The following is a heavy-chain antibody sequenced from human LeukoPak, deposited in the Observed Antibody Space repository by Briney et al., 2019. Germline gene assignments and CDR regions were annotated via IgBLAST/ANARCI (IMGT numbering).Heavy chain of an antibody. CDR2: ISYDGSXX. CDR3: ARDRVTFGGVIVVDLLDAFDI. Sequence: GGSLRLSCAASGFXFSSYAMHWVRXAPXXXXEXVAVISYDGSXXYYADSAKGRFTISRDHSKNTLYLRMNSLRAEDTAVYYCARDRVTFGGVIVVDLLDAFDIWGQGTMVTVSS. D-gene: IGHD3-16*02. CDR1: GFXFSSYA. J-gene: IGHJ3*02. V-gene: IGHV3-30-3*01.